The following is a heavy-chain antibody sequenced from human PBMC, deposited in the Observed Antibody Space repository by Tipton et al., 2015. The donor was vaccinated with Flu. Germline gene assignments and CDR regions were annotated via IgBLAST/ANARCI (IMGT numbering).Heavy chain of an antibody. CDR3: ARRDYSNYVSEPKNWFDP. J-gene: IGHJ5*02. Sequence: TLSLTCTVSGGSISSGNYFWNWIRQPAGKGLEWIGRIHTSGTTYYKPSLKRRVTISLDTSKNHFSLRLVSMTATDTAVYYCARRDYSNYVSEPKNWFDPWGQGILVTVSS. V-gene: IGHV4-61*02. D-gene: IGHD4-11*01. CDR1: GGSISSGNYF. CDR2: IHTSGTT.